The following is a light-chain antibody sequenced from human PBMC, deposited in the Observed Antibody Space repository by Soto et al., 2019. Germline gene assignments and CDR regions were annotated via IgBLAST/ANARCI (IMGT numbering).Light chain of an antibody. J-gene: IGLJ2*01. CDR2: GDI. V-gene: IGLV1-40*01. CDR3: QSYDSSLSISV. CDR1: SSNIGAGYD. Sequence: QSVLTQPPSVSGAPGQRVSISCTGTSSNIGAGYDVHWYQHLPGTAPKLLIFGDITRPSGVPDRFSGSKSGTSASLAITGLKAEDEADYYCQSYDSSLSISVFGGGTKLTVL.